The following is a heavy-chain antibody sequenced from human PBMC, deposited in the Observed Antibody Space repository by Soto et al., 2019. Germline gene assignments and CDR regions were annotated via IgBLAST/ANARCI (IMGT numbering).Heavy chain of an antibody. CDR3: ARRRSGSYGMDV. J-gene: IGHJ6*02. CDR1: VYSFTTFW. Sequence: GESLKISCQASVYSFTTFWITWVRQMPGKGLEWMGTVDPRDSDTRYSPSFQGQVTISADKSISTAYLQWSSLKASDTAMYYCARRRSGSYGMDVWGQGTTVTVSS. V-gene: IGHV5-51*01. D-gene: IGHD1-26*01. CDR2: VDPRDSDT.